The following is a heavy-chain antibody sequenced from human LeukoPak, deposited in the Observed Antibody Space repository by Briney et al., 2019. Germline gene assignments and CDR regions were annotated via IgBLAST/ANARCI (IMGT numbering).Heavy chain of an antibody. CDR2: IKNDGSVT. CDR1: GFTFSSYW. CDR3: ARYNAAAGDY. D-gene: IGHD6-13*01. J-gene: IGHJ4*02. Sequence: GGSLRLSCAASGFTFSSYWMQWVRQAPGKGLVWVSRIKNDGSVTNYADSVKGRYTISRDNAKNTLYLQMSSLRAEDTAVYYCARYNAAAGDYWGQGTLVTVSS. V-gene: IGHV3-74*01.